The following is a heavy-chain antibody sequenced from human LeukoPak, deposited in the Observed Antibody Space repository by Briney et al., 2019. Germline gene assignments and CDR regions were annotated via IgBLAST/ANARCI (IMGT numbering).Heavy chain of an antibody. D-gene: IGHD7-27*01. Sequence: PSETLSLTCAVYGGSFSGYYWSWIRQPPGKGLVWVSRITTDGSTTYADSVRGRFTISRDNAKNTLYLQMNSLRAEDTAVYYCARDYPGEHNAFDIWGQGTMISVSS. J-gene: IGHJ3*02. CDR3: ARDYPGEHNAFDI. V-gene: IGHV3-74*01. CDR2: ITTDGST. CDR1: GGSFSGYY.